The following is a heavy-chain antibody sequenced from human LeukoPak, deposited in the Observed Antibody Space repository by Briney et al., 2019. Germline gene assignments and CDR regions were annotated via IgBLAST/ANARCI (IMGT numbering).Heavy chain of an antibody. CDR1: GGTFSSYA. CDR3: AGGQLLSNYFDY. V-gene: IGHV1-69*06. CDR2: IIPIFGTA. D-gene: IGHD2-2*01. Sequence: SVKVSCKASGGTFSSYAISWVRQAPGQGLEWMGGIIPIFGTANYAQKFQGRVTITADKSTSTTYMELSSLRSEDTAVYYCAGGQLLSNYFDYWGQGTLVTVSS. J-gene: IGHJ4*02.